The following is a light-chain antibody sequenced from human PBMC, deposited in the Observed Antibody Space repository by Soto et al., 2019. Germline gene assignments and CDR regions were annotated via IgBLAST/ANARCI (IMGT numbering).Light chain of an antibody. Sequence: EIVLTQSPGTLSLSPGERATLSCRASQSVSSSYLAWYQQKPGQTPRLLIYGASNRATGIPDRFSGSGSGTDFTLTISRLEPEDFAVYYCQQRSQCPPMTCGQGTRLAI. CDR1: QSVSSSY. J-gene: IGKJ5*01. CDR2: GAS. V-gene: IGKV3D-20*02. CDR3: QQRSQCPPMT.